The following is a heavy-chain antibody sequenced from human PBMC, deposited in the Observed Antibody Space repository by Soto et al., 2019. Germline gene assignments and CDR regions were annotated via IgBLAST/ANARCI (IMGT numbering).Heavy chain of an antibody. J-gene: IGHJ5*02. CDR2: IIPILGIA. CDR1: GGTFSSYT. Sequence: QVQLVQSGAEVKKPGSSVKVSCKASGGTFSSYTISWVRQAPGQGLEWMGRIIPILGIANYAQKFQGRVTITADKSTSTAYRELSSLRSEDTAVYYCARDRYIVVVTAIPDWFDPWGQGTLVTVSS. CDR3: ARDRYIVVVTAIPDWFDP. D-gene: IGHD2-21*02. V-gene: IGHV1-69*08.